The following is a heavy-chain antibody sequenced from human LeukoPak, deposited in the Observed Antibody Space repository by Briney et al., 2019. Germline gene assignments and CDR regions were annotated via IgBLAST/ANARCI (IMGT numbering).Heavy chain of an antibody. Sequence: SETLSLTCAVYGGSFSGYYWSWIRQPPGKGLEWIGEINHSGSTNYNPSLKSRVTISVDTSKNQFSLKLSSVTAADTAVYYCARVIRIAVAGRLWDAFDIWGQGTMVTISS. CDR1: GGSFSGYY. CDR2: INHSGST. CDR3: ARVIRIAVAGRLWDAFDI. V-gene: IGHV4-34*01. J-gene: IGHJ3*02. D-gene: IGHD6-19*01.